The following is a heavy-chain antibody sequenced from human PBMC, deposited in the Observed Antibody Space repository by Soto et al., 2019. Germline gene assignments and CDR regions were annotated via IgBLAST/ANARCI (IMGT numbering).Heavy chain of an antibody. V-gene: IGHV1-3*01. CDR2: INAGNGNT. CDR3: ARAFDIVVVPAAIDY. CDR1: GYTFTSYA. Sequence: GASVKVSCKASGYTFTSYAMHWVRQAPGQRLEWMGWINAGNGNTKYSQKFQGRVTITRDTSASTAYMELSSLRSEDTAVYYCARAFDIVVVPAAIDYWGQGTLVTVSS. D-gene: IGHD2-2*01. J-gene: IGHJ4*02.